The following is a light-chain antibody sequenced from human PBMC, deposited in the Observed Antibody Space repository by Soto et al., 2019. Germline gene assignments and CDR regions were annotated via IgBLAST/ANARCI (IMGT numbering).Light chain of an antibody. J-gene: IGKJ4*01. CDR1: QNVSIY. CDR3: QQRYSWPPLT. CDR2: DST. V-gene: IGKV3-11*01. Sequence: ELVLTQSPATLSLSPGERATLSCRASQNVSIYLAWYQQKPGQVPRLLIYDSTNRATGIPPRFSGSGSGTDFTLTISSLEPEDFAVYYYQQRYSWPPLTFGGGTKVDIK.